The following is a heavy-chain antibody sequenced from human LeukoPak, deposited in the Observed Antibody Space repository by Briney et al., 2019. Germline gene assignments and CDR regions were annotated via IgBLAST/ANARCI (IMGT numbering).Heavy chain of an antibody. Sequence: SETLSLTCTVSGGSISSYYWSWIRQPAGKGLGWIGRIYTSGSTNYNPSLKSRVTMSVGASKNQFSLKLSSVTAADTAVYYCAREPRYYDSSGYYFSPHYFGYWGQGTLVTVSS. J-gene: IGHJ4*02. D-gene: IGHD3-22*01. V-gene: IGHV4-4*07. CDR2: IYTSGST. CDR1: GGSISSYY. CDR3: AREPRYYDSSGYYFSPHYFGY.